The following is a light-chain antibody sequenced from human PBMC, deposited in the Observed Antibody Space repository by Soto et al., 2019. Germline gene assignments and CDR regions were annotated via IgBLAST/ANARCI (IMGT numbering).Light chain of an antibody. CDR3: QQRNNWPLT. Sequence: EIVLTQSPATLSLSPGARATISCRASQSLNSHLDWYQQKAGQAPRLLIYDASNRATGVPARFSGSGSGTDFTLTISSLQPEDFAVYYCQQRNNWPLTFGGGTKLDIK. CDR2: DAS. CDR1: QSLNSH. V-gene: IGKV3-11*01. J-gene: IGKJ4*02.